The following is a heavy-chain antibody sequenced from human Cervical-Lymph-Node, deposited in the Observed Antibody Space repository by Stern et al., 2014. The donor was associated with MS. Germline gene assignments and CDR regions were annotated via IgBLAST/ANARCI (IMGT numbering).Heavy chain of an antibody. Sequence: EQLLESGPGLVTPSETLSLTCTVFGVSINSFYWSWVRQPPGKGLEWLGYIFNSGSAKYNPSLKSRVSISLDPSKNRFSLKLSSVTAADTAIYYCVRDFISHTGEWFDPWGQGTLVTVSS. CDR2: IFNSGSA. J-gene: IGHJ5*02. CDR1: GVSINSFY. CDR3: VRDFISHTGEWFDP. D-gene: IGHD2-21*01. V-gene: IGHV4-59*01.